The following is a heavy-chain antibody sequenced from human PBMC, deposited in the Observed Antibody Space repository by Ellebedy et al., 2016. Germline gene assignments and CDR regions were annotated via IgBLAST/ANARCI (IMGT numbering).Heavy chain of an antibody. CDR1: GFAFSSQW. V-gene: IGHV3-74*01. Sequence: GGSLRLXXAASGFAFSSQWMHWVRQAPGKGLVWVSRINSDGSIINYADSVYGRFTISRDNAKNTLYLQMNSLRAEDTAVYYCAIFAGITPIVRDGLDIWGQGTMVTVSS. CDR2: INSDGSII. J-gene: IGHJ3*02. CDR3: AIFAGITPIVRDGLDI. D-gene: IGHD3-10*01.